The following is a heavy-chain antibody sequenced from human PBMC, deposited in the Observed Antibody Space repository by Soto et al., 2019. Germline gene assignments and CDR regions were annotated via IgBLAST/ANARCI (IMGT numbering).Heavy chain of an antibody. V-gene: IGHV1-69*02. CDR1: GGTFSSYT. CDR2: IIPILGIA. D-gene: IGHD5-18*01. Sequence: SVKVSCKASGGTFSSYTISWVRQATGQGLERMGRIIPILGIANYAQKFQGRVTITADKSTSTAYMELSSLRSEDTAVYYCALAYVDTAMGRTYNWFDPWGQGTMVT. CDR3: ALAYVDTAMGRTYNWFDP. J-gene: IGHJ5*02.